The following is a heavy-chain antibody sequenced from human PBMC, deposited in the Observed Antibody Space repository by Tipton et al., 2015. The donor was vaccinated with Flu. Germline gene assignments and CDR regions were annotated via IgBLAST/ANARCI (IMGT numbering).Heavy chain of an antibody. CDR1: GGSISSYY. D-gene: IGHD3-10*01. V-gene: IGHV4-4*07. CDR3: ARDPYNASGSLYDGGDYFDF. J-gene: IGHJ4*02. CDR2: MHASGVT. Sequence: TLSLTCTVSGGSISSYYWSWIRQPAGKGLEWIGRMHASGVTNYNPSLKSRVSMSVDTSMDQFSLKLTSVTAADTALYYCARDPYNASGSLYDGGDYFDFWGRGTLVSVPS.